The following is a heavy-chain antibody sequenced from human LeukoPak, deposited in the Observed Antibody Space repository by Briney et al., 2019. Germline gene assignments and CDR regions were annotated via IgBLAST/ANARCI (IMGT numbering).Heavy chain of an antibody. J-gene: IGHJ4*02. CDR1: GGTLSSYT. V-gene: IGHV1-69*02. D-gene: IGHD6-19*01. CDR3: ARGVAGGWVLFDY. CDR2: IIPILGIA. Sequence: GASVKVSCKASGGTLSSYTISWVRQAPGQGLEWMGRIIPILGIANYAQKFQGRVTITADKSTSTAYMELSSLRSEDTAVYYCARGVAGGWVLFDYWGQGTLVTVSS.